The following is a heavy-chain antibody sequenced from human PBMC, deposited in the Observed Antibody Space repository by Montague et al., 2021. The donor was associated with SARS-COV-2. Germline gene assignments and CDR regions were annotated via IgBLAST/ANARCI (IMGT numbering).Heavy chain of an antibody. J-gene: IGHJ5*01. CDR1: GGSFGDDH. CDR3: ARAYCGGDCNYLYIWFDS. V-gene: IGHV4-34*01. Sequence: SETLSLTCAVYGGSFGDDHWSWIRQPPGKGLEWIGNISQSGRTNYNPSLKSRVTIPVDTSKNQFSLKLTSVTAADTGLYFCARAYCGGDCNYLYIWFDSWGQGALVTVSS. D-gene: IGHD2-21*01. CDR2: ISQSGRT.